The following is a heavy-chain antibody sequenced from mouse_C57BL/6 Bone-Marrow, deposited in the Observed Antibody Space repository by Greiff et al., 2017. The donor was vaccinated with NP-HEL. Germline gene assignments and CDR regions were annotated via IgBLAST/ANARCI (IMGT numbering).Heavy chain of an antibody. CDR1: GYTFTSYW. D-gene: IGHD1-1*01. V-gene: IGHV1-72*01. CDR3: ARGDYYGSSHFDY. Sequence: QVQLQQPGAELVKPGASVKLSCKASGYTFTSYWMHWVKQRPGRGLEWIGRIDPNSGGTKYNEKFKSKATLTVDKPSSTAYMQLSSLTSEDSAVDYCARGDYYGSSHFDYWGQGTTLTVSS. CDR2: IDPNSGGT. J-gene: IGHJ2*01.